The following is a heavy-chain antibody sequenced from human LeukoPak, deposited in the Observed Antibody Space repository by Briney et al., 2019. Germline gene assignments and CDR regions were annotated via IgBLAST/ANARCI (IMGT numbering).Heavy chain of an antibody. CDR1: GFTFSTSS. J-gene: IGHJ4*02. V-gene: IGHV3-21*01. Sequence: PGGSLRLSXAASGFTFSTSSMNWVSQVPGKGLEWVSSSSSASTFIHYANSVKGRFTISRDNANKSVYLQMNSLRAEDTAVYYCARYDCSSTRCYTVDYWGQGILVTVSS. CDR3: ARYDCSSTRCYTVDY. D-gene: IGHD2-2*02. CDR2: SSSASTFI.